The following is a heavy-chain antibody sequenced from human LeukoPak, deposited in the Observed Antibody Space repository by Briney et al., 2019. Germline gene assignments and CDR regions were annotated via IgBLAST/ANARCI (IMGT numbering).Heavy chain of an antibody. D-gene: IGHD2-2*01. CDR3: ARDGVAPGIYFDY. CDR2: INQDGSVK. J-gene: IGHJ4*02. CDR1: GFTFSTHW. Sequence: GGSLRLSCVASGFTFSTHWMSWVRQALAKGLEWVANINQDGSVKYYVDSVKGRFTISRDNAKNSLYLQVNSLRAEDSAVYYCARDGVAPGIYFDYWGQGTLVTVSS. V-gene: IGHV3-7*05.